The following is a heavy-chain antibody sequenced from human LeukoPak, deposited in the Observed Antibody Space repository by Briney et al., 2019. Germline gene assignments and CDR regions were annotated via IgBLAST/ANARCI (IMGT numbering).Heavy chain of an antibody. Sequence: PGGSLRLSCAASGFTFTSYSMNWVRQTPGKGLEWVSSISRTSSYIYYADSVKGRFTISRDNSKNTLYLQMNSLRAEDTAVYYCAKDKDSGWARHFDYWGQGTLVTDSS. J-gene: IGHJ4*02. V-gene: IGHV3-21*01. CDR2: ISRTSSYI. CDR3: AKDKDSGWARHFDY. CDR1: GFTFTSYS. D-gene: IGHD6-19*01.